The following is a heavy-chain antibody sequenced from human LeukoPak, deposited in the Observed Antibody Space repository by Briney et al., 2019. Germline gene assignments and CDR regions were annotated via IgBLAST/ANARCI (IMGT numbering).Heavy chain of an antibody. J-gene: IGHJ3*02. V-gene: IGHV3-21*01. CDR3: ARDQFSGWYPQVAFDI. CDR1: GFTFSSYS. Sequence: GGSLRLSCAASGFTFSSYSMNWVRQAPGKGLEWVSSISSSSSYIYYADSVKGRFTISRDNAKNSLYLQMNSLRAEDTAVYYCARDQFSGWYPQVAFDIWGQGTMVTVSS. CDR2: ISSSSSYI. D-gene: IGHD6-19*01.